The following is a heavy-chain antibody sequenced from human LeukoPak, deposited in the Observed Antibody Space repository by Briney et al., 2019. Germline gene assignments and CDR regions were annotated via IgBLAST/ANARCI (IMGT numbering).Heavy chain of an antibody. J-gene: IGHJ4*02. D-gene: IGHD3-22*01. CDR2: INPNSGGT. CDR1: GYTFTSYA. Sequence: ASVKVSCKASGYTFTSYAMNWVRQAPGQGLEWMGWINPNSGGTNYAQKFQGRVTMTRDTSISTAYMELSRLRSDDTAVYYCARVSSTPYYYDSSGVDYWGQGTLVTVSS. CDR3: ARVSSTPYYYDSSGVDY. V-gene: IGHV1-2*02.